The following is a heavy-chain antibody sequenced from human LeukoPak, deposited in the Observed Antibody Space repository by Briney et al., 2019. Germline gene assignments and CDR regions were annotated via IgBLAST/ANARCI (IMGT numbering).Heavy chain of an antibody. Sequence: GGSLRLSCAASGFTFDDYAMHWVRQAPGKGLEWFSLISWDGGSTYYADSVKGRFTISRDNSKNSLYLQMNSLRAEDTALYYCAAADKFWSPVDYWGQGTLVTVSS. CDR3: AAADKFWSPVDY. V-gene: IGHV3-43D*04. J-gene: IGHJ4*02. CDR2: ISWDGGST. CDR1: GFTFDDYA. D-gene: IGHD6-13*01.